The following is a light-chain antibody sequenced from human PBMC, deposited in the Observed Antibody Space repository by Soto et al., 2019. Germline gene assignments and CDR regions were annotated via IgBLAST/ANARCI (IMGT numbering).Light chain of an antibody. Sequence: QSALTQPASVSGSPGQSITISCTGTSSDVGGYNYVSWYQQHPGKAPKLMIYEVSNRPSGVSNRFSGSKSGNTASLTISGLQAEDEADYYCSSYVTSRTRPWVFGGGTKLTVL. CDR3: SSYVTSRTRPWV. V-gene: IGLV2-14*01. CDR2: EVS. CDR1: SSDVGGYNY. J-gene: IGLJ3*02.